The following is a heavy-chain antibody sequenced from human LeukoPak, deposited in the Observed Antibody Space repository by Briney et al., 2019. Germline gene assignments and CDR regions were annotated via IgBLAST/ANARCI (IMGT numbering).Heavy chain of an antibody. CDR1: GFTFSSYA. CDR3: ARDEGTMVRGVIRSFDY. J-gene: IGHJ4*02. Sequence: GGSLRRSCAASGFTFSSYAMHWVRQAPGKGLEGVAVISYDGSNKYYADSVKGRFTISRDNSKNTLYLQMNSLRAEDTAVYYCARDEGTMVRGVIRSFDYWGQGTLVTVSS. CDR2: ISYDGSNK. V-gene: IGHV3-30*04. D-gene: IGHD3-10*01.